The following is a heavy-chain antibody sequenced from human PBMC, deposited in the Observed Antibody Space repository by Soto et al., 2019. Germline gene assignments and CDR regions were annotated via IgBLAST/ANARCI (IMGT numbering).Heavy chain of an antibody. CDR2: INTGNDNT. V-gene: IGHV1-3*04. CDR1: GYSFTDYA. D-gene: IGHD6-13*01. J-gene: IGHJ4*02. CDR3: ARDRGEGSSWFSFDY. Sequence: ASVKVSCKASGYSFTDYAIHWVRQAPGQRLEWMGWINTGNDNTKYSQKFQGRVTITRDTSASTVYMDLSSLRSEDTAVYFCARDRGEGSSWFSFDYWGQGTLVTVSS.